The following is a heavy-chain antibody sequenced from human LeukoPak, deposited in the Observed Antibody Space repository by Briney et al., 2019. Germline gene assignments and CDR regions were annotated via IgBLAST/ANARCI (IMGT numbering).Heavy chain of an antibody. Sequence: PGRSLRLSCAASGFSFNDYAMHWVRQAPGKGLEWVSGISWSGDTIGYADSAKGRFTISRDNAKNSLFLRMNSLRAEDMAFYYCAKGNYFDSSGYYYIKDAFDIWGQGTMVTVSS. CDR1: GFSFNDYA. J-gene: IGHJ3*02. D-gene: IGHD3-22*01. CDR3: AKGNYFDSSGYYYIKDAFDI. V-gene: IGHV3-9*03. CDR2: ISWSGDTI.